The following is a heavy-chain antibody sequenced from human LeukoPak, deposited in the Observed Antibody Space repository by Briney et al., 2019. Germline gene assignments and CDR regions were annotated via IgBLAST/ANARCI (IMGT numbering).Heavy chain of an antibody. J-gene: IGHJ4*02. D-gene: IGHD5-24*01. Sequence: ASVKVSCKASGYTFTSYDINWVRQATGQGLEWMGWMNPNSGNTGYAQKFQGRVTMTRNTSISTAYMELSSLRSEDTAVYYCARVLKRWLQLNDYWGQGTLVTVSS. CDR1: GYTFTSYD. V-gene: IGHV1-8*01. CDR2: MNPNSGNT. CDR3: ARVLKRWLQLNDY.